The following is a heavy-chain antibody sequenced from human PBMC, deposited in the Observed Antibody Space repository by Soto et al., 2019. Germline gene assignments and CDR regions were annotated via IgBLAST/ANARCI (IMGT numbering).Heavy chain of an antibody. CDR1: GGSISSGDYY. CDR3: ARTLKYYDFWSGYSDY. V-gene: IGHV4-30-4*01. D-gene: IGHD3-3*01. CDR2: IYYSGST. Sequence: QVQLQESGPGLVKPSQTLSLTCTVSGGSISSGDYYWSWIRQPPGKGLEWIGYIYYSGSTYYNPSLKSRVTISVDTSKNQFSLKLSSVTAADTAVYYCARTLKYYDFWSGYSDYWGQGTLVTVSS. J-gene: IGHJ4*02.